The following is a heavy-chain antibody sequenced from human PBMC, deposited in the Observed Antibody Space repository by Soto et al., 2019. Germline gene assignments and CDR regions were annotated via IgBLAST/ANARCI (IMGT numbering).Heavy chain of an antibody. CDR3: ARVDDGAYGWYFDL. D-gene: IGHD4-17*01. CDR1: GFTVTNKY. V-gene: IGHV3-53*01. CDR2: IYSGGST. Sequence: EVQLVESGGGLIQPGGSLRLSCAASGFTVTNKYMTWVRQAPGKGLEWVSVIYSGGSTSYADSVKGRFTISRDNSKTILYFQMTSLRAEDTAVYYGARVDDGAYGWYFDLWGRGTLVTVSS. J-gene: IGHJ2*01.